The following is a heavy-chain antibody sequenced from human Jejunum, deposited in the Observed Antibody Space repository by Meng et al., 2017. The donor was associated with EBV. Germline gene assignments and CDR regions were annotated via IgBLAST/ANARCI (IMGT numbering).Heavy chain of an antibody. D-gene: IGHD3-16*01. CDR2: MHHSGII. CDR3: SHYIWGSVPAGVF. V-gene: IGHV4-4*02. J-gene: IGHJ4*02. Sequence: QVQLQESGPGLVQPSGXLSLTCTVSGGSINSKNWWHWVRQAPGKGLEWIGEMHHSGIINYNPSLKSRVTISVDKSKNQFSLRLTSVTAADTAVYYCSHYIWGSVPAGVFWGQGTLVTVSS. CDR1: GGSINSKNW.